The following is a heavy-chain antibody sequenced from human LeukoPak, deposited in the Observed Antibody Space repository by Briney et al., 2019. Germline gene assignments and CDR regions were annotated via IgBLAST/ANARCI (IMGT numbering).Heavy chain of an antibody. V-gene: IGHV1-2*02. CDR3: ARESSTSCYTSFCYYYYYMDV. CDR1: GYTFTGYY. CDR2: INPNSGGT. D-gene: IGHD2-2*02. Sequence: ASVKVSCKASGYTFTGYYMHWGRQAPGQGLEWMGWINPNSGGTNYAQKFQGRVTMTRDTSISTAYMELRSLRSDDTAVYYCARESSTSCYTSFCYYYYYMDVWGKGTTVTVSS. J-gene: IGHJ6*03.